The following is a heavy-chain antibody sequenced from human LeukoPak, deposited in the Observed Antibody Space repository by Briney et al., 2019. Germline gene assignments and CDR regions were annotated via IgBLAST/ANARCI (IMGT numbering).Heavy chain of an antibody. D-gene: IGHD2-2*01. CDR2: FDPEDGET. CDR3: ATELRVPAWGAFDI. J-gene: IGHJ3*02. CDR1: GYTLTELS. Sequence: ASVKVSCTVSGYTLTELSMHWVRQAPGKGLEWMGGFDPEDGETIYAQKFQGRVTMTEDTSTDTAYMELSSLRSEDTAVYYCATELRVPAWGAFDIWGQGTMVTVSS. V-gene: IGHV1-24*01.